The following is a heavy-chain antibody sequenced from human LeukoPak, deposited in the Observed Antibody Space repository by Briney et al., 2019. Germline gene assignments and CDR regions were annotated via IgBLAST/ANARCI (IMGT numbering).Heavy chain of an antibody. CDR1: GGTFSNYA. D-gene: IGHD6-19*01. CDR2: INTNTGNP. V-gene: IGHV7-4-1*02. J-gene: IGHJ4*02. Sequence: ASVKVSCKASGGTFSNYAISWVRQAPGQGLEWMGWINTNTGNPTYAQGLTGRFVFSLDTSVSTAYLQISSLKAEDTAVYYCARSAVAGTFDYWGQGTLVTVSS. CDR3: ARSAVAGTFDY.